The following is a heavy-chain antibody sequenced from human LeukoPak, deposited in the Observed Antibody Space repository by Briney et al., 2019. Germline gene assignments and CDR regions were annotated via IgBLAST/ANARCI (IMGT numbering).Heavy chain of an antibody. CDR2: INHSGST. CDR1: GGSFSGYY. V-gene: IGHV4-34*01. Sequence: SETLSLTCAVYGGSFSGYYWSWIRQPPGKGLEWIGEINHSGSTNYNPSLKSRVTISVDTSKNQFSLKLSSVTAADTAVYYCARELNSSGLDAFDIWGQGTMVTVSS. D-gene: IGHD3-22*01. J-gene: IGHJ3*02. CDR3: ARELNSSGLDAFDI.